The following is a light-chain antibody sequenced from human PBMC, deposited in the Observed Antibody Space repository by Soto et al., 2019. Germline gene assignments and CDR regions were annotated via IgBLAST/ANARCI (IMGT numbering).Light chain of an antibody. V-gene: IGLV2-14*01. CDR3: SSYTSSSTRV. CDR2: DVS. CDR1: SSDVGGYNY. J-gene: IGLJ1*01. Sequence: QSALTQPASVSGSPGQSITISCTGTSSDVGGYNYVSWYQQHPGKAPKLMIFDVSNRPSGVSNRFSGSKSGNTASLTISGLQAADGADYYCSSYTSSSTRVFGTGTKVTVL.